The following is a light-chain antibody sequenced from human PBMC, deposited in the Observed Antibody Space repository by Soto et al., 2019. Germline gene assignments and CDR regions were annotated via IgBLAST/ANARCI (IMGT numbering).Light chain of an antibody. CDR3: SSFTTSSTPHYV. V-gene: IGLV2-14*01. J-gene: IGLJ1*01. CDR2: GVS. Sequence: QPALTQPASGSGSPGQSSTISCTGTSSDVGNYNYVSWYQQHPGKAPKVIIYGVSNRPSGVSNRFSGSKSGNTASLTISGLQAEDEGDYYCSSFTTSSTPHYVFGAGTKVTVL. CDR1: SSDVGNYNY.